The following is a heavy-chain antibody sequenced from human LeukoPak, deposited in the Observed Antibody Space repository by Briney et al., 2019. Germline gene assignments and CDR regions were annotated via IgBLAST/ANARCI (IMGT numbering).Heavy chain of an antibody. J-gene: IGHJ4*02. CDR3: ARARYYYDSGSYLPDY. CDR2: IYHSGST. Sequence: SETLSLTCAVSGGSISSGGYSWSWIRQPPGKGLEWIGYIYHSGSTYYNPSLKSRVTISVDRSKNQFSLKLSSVTAADTAVYYCARARYYYDSGSYLPDYWGQGTLVIVSS. CDR1: GGSISSGGYS. D-gene: IGHD3-10*01. V-gene: IGHV4-30-2*01.